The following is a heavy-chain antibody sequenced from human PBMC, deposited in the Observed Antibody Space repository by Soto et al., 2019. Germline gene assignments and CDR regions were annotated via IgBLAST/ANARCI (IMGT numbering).Heavy chain of an antibody. CDR1: GFTFSSYG. Sequence: QVQLVESGGGVVQPGRSLRLSCAASGFTFSSYGMHWVRQAPGKGLEWVAVIWYDGSNKYYADSVKGRFTISRDNSKNTLYLQMTSMRAEDTAVYYCAREYYDFWSGYYGGANYWGQGTLVTVSS. CDR2: IWYDGSNK. V-gene: IGHV3-33*01. J-gene: IGHJ4*02. CDR3: AREYYDFWSGYYGGANY. D-gene: IGHD3-3*01.